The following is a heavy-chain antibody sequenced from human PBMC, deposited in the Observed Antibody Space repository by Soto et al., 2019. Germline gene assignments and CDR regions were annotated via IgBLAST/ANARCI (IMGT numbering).Heavy chain of an antibody. CDR3: ARGSRTRGSGKHSNDYFYYDMDV. D-gene: IGHD3-10*01. CDR1: DGSFSGYY. J-gene: IGHJ6*03. CDR2: INDSGST. Sequence: QGQLQQWGAGLLKPSETLSLTCAVYDGSFSGYYWSWIRQAPGKGLQWIAEINDSGSTSDNPSLKSRVTKAVDTAKNQFSLRLDSVTAADTAVYYCARGSRTRGSGKHSNDYFYYDMDVWGKGTTVTVSS. V-gene: IGHV4-34*01.